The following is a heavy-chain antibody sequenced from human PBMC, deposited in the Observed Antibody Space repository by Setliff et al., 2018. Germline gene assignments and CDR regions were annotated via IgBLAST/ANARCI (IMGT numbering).Heavy chain of an antibody. CDR1: GYTFRSYG. J-gene: IGHJ5*02. CDR2: ISAYSGDT. V-gene: IGHV1-18*01. CDR3: AKDRVEVVVAAPQARFDP. D-gene: IGHD2-15*01. Sequence: ASVKVSCKTSGYTFRSYGVSWVRQAPGQGLEWMGWISAYSGDTIYAQNYQGRVTMTTDTSMSTAYMELRSLRSDDTAVYYCAKDRVEVVVAAPQARFDPWGQGTLVTVSS.